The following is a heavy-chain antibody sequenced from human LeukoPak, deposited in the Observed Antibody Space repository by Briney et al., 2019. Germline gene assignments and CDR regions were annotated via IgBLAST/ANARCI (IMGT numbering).Heavy chain of an antibody. CDR2: ISGSGGTT. D-gene: IGHD6-6*01. J-gene: IGHJ4*02. CDR3: AKDRGSSFTSYYFDY. CDR1: AFTFSSYA. Sequence: GGSLRLSCAASAFTFSSYAMSWVRQTPGKGLEWVSGISGSGGTTYYADSVKGRFTISRDNSKNTLYLQMNSLRAEDTALYYCAKDRGSSFTSYYFDYWGQGTLVTVSS. V-gene: IGHV3-23*01.